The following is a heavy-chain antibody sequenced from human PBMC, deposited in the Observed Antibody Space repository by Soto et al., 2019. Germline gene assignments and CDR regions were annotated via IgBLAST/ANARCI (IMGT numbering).Heavy chain of an antibody. D-gene: IGHD3-3*01. J-gene: IGHJ6*02. Sequence: PGGSLRLSCAASGFTFSSYSMNWVRQAPGKGLEWVSSISSSSSYIYYADSVKGRFTISRDNAKNSLYLQMNSLRAEDTAVYYCARDSRGPYSHFVLYDIWSGYIHYYYYYGMDVWVQGTTVTVS. CDR3: ARDSRGPYSHFVLYDIWSGYIHYYYYYGMDV. CDR1: GFTFSSYS. V-gene: IGHV3-21*01. CDR2: ISSSSSYI.